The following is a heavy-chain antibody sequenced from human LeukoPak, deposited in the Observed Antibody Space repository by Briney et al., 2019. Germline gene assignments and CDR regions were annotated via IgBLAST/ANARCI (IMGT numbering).Heavy chain of an antibody. CDR2: ISGSGGST. V-gene: IGHV3-23*01. J-gene: IGHJ4*02. D-gene: IGHD3-10*01. CDR3: ANSMVRGVIPKY. CDR1: GFTFSSYA. Sequence: GGSLRLSCAASGFTFSSYAMSWVRQAPGKGLEWVSAISGSGGSTYYADSVKGRFTISRDNSKNTLYLQMNSLRAGDTAVYYCANSMVRGVIPKYWGQGTLVTVSS.